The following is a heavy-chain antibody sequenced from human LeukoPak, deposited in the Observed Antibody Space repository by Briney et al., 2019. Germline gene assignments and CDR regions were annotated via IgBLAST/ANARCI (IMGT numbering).Heavy chain of an antibody. CDR1: RFAFSTYA. Sequence: GGSLRLSCAVSRFAFSTYAMTWVRQAPGQGLEYVSTISSNGADTYYADSVKGRFTISRDNSKNTLYLQMNSLSAEDTAVYFCAKRGVVIRVILVGFHKEAYYFDSWGQGALVTVSS. D-gene: IGHD3-22*01. CDR2: ISSNGADT. CDR3: AKRGVVIRVILVGFHKEAYYFDS. V-gene: IGHV3-23*01. J-gene: IGHJ4*02.